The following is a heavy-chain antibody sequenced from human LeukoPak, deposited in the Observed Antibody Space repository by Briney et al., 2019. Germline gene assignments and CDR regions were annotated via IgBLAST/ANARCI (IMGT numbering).Heavy chain of an antibody. CDR3: SRYSDYYYAIDV. J-gene: IGHJ6*02. Sequence: GGSLRLSCVASGFTFIDSAIHWVRQASGKGLEWLGRIKTRYNNYATAYAASVRGRFTVSRDDSKNTAYLQMDSLKTEDAAVYYCSRYSDYYYAIDVWGQGTTVAVSS. V-gene: IGHV3-73*01. CDR2: IKTRYNNYAT. D-gene: IGHD1-26*01. CDR1: GFTFIDSA.